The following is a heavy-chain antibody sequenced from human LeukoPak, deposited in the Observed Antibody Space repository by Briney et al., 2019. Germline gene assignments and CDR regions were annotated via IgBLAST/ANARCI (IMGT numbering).Heavy chain of an antibody. CDR2: FDPEDGET. D-gene: IGHD3-10*01. CDR3: ATRSTNLWFGELLDY. J-gene: IGHJ4*02. Sequence: ASVKVSCKVSGYTLTELSMHWVRQAPGKGLEWMGGFDPEDGETIYAQKFQGRVTMTEDTSTDTAYMELSSLRSEDTAVYYCATRSTNLWFGELLDYWGQGTLVTVSS. CDR1: GYTLTELS. V-gene: IGHV1-24*01.